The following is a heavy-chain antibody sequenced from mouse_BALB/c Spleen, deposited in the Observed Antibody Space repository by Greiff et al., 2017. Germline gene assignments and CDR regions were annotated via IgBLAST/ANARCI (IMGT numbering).Heavy chain of an antibody. CDR3: ARGGTVVPMDY. V-gene: IGHV5-17*02. CDR1: GFTFSSFG. CDR2: ISSGSSTI. D-gene: IGHD1-1*01. Sequence: EVHLVESGGGLVQPGGSRKLSCAASGFTFSSFGMHWVRQAPEKGLEWVAYISSGSSTIYYADTVKGRFTISRDNPKNTLFLQMTSLRSEDTAMYYCARGGTVVPMDYWGQGTSVTVSS. J-gene: IGHJ4*01.